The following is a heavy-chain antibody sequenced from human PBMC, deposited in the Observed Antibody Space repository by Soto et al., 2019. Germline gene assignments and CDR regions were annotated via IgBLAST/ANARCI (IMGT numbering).Heavy chain of an antibody. J-gene: IGHJ1*01. CDR3: ANELHENTFAEYFQH. V-gene: IGHV3-23*01. CDR2: ISGSGGST. Sequence: EVQLLESGGGLVQPGGSLRLSCAASGFTFSNFAMNWVRQAPGKGLEWVSSISGSGGSTYYADSVKGRFTVSRDTSKVTLYLQMNSLRAEDTAVYYSANELHENTFAEYFQHWGQGTLVTVSS. CDR1: GFTFSNFA. D-gene: IGHD2-15*01.